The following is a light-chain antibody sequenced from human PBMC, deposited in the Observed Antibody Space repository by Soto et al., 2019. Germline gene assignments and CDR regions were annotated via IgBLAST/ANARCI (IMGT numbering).Light chain of an antibody. CDR3: QQYNNWPT. CDR1: QSVSSN. CDR2: DAS. Sequence: EIVMTQSPATLSVSPGERATLSCRASQSVSSNLVWYQQKPGQAPRLLIYDASTRATGIPARFSGSGSGTDLTLTISSLQSEDFAVYYWQQYNNWPTFGQGTKVEIK. V-gene: IGKV3-15*01. J-gene: IGKJ1*01.